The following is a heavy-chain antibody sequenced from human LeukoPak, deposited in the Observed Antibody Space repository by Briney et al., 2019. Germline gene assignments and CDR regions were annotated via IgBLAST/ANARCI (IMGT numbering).Heavy chain of an antibody. CDR2: ISTDGYTT. J-gene: IGHJ4*02. CDR3: VVGGSPGY. CDR1: GLAFSAYK. D-gene: IGHD2-15*01. Sequence: GGSLRLSCAASGLAFSAYKMHWVRQAPRKGLVWVSRISTDGYTTDYADFVQGRFTASRDNTKNTWSLEMNSLRAGDTAVYYCVVGGSPGYWGQGTLVTVSS. V-gene: IGHV3-74*01.